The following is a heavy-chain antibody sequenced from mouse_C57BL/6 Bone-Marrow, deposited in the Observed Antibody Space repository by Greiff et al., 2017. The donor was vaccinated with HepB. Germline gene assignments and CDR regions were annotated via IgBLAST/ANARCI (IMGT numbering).Heavy chain of an antibody. Sequence: VQLQESGAELVKPGASVKLSCKASGYTFTSYWMHWVKQRPGQGLEWIGMIHPNSGSTNYNEKFKSKATLTVDKSSSKAYMQLSSLTSEDSAVYYCARITTVVAHWGQGTTLTVSS. CDR2: IHPNSGST. D-gene: IGHD1-1*01. V-gene: IGHV1-64*01. J-gene: IGHJ2*01. CDR3: ARITTVVAH. CDR1: GYTFTSYW.